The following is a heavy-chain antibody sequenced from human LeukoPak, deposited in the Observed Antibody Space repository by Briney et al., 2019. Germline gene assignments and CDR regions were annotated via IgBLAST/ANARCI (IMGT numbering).Heavy chain of an antibody. CDR3: ARGVLGYCSGGSCYFGSLYHYYYYMDA. V-gene: IGHV4-34*01. D-gene: IGHD2-15*01. Sequence: SETLSLTCAVYGGSFSGYYWSWIRQPPGKGLEWIGEINHSGSTNYNPSLKSRVTISVDTSKNQFSLKLSSVTAADTAVYYCARGVLGYCSGGSCYFGSLYHYYYYMDAWGKGTTVTVSS. CDR2: INHSGST. CDR1: GGSFSGYY. J-gene: IGHJ6*03.